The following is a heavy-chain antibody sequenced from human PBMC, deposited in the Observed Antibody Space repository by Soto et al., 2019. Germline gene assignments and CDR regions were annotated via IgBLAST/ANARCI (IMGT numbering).Heavy chain of an antibody. Sequence: GWSLRLSCAVSGFTFDDNAMHLVRQAPEKGLEWVSGINWKSDIGYADSVKGRFTISRDNAENSLYPQMNSLRAEDTALYYCAISQDRGGRTTFIYWGQGTKVTVS. J-gene: IGHJ4*02. CDR1: GFTFDDNA. D-gene: IGHD3-16*01. CDR2: INWKSDI. V-gene: IGHV3-9*01. CDR3: AISQDRGGRTTFIY.